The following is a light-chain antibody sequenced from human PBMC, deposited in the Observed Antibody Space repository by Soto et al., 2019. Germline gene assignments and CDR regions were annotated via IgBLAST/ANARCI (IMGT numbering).Light chain of an antibody. V-gene: IGKV3-20*01. CDR2: GAS. CDR3: QQVSRYPLT. Sequence: IVWTQYACELSFYPRARATLYCSSSHNVSVSRLAWYQQKPGQAPRLLIYGASNRATGIPDRCSGGGAGTDFTLTISILEPEDFAVYYYQQVSRYPLTVGGGRRLEIK. J-gene: IGKJ4*01. CDR1: HNVSVSR.